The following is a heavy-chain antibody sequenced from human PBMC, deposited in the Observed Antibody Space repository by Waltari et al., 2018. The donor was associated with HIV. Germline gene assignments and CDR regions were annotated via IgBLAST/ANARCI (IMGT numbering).Heavy chain of an antibody. CDR3: AKSDFTELVGGQKAFDV. V-gene: IGHV1-69*19. D-gene: IGHD1-26*01. Sequence: QAQLVQSGAETKKPGSSVTVSCQASGGAFDTFAFTWVRQAPGQGLEWLGGTAPFFGVIYAQDFNGRVTITSNPSTRTVFLELGGLRPDDTAVYFCAKSDFTELVGGQKAFDVWVQGT. CDR2: TAPFFGV. CDR1: GGAFDTFA. J-gene: IGHJ3*01.